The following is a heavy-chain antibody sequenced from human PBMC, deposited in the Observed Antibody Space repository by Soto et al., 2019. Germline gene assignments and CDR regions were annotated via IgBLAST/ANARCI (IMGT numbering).Heavy chain of an antibody. CDR1: GFTFSSYW. D-gene: IGHD3-3*02. Sequence: GGSLRLSCAASGFTFSSYWMSWVRQAPGKGLEWVANIKQDGSEKYYVDSVNGRFTISRDNAKNSLYLQMNSLRAEVTAVYYFAISLPFLEWFLQNYYYYYMDVWGKGTTVTVSS. CDR2: IKQDGSEK. CDR3: AISLPFLEWFLQNYYYYYMDV. J-gene: IGHJ6*03. V-gene: IGHV3-7*01.